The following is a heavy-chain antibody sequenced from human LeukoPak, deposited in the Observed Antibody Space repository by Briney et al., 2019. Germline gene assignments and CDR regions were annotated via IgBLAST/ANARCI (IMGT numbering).Heavy chain of an antibody. CDR3: ARDVVGAIAFDM. CDR2: IKQDGSEK. Sequence: GGTLRLSCAASRFTFSAFWMSWVRQAPGKGLEWVAYIKQDGSEKYYVDSVKGRFTISRDNAKNSLYLQMNSLRAADTAVYYCARDVVGAIAFDMWGQGTMVTVSS. J-gene: IGHJ3*02. V-gene: IGHV3-7*01. CDR1: RFTFSAFW. D-gene: IGHD1-26*01.